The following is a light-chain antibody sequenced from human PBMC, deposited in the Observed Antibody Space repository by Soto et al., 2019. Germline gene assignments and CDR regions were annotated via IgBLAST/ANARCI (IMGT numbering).Light chain of an antibody. CDR3: ATWDGSLSGQV. J-gene: IGLJ3*02. Sequence: QSVVTQPPSASGTPGQRVTISCSGSSSNIGNSYVYWFQQLPGSAPKLLIYRNNQRPSGVPDRFSGSKSGTSASLAISGLRSEDEADYYCATWDGSLSGQVFGGGTQLTVL. V-gene: IGLV1-47*01. CDR2: RNN. CDR1: SSNIGNSY.